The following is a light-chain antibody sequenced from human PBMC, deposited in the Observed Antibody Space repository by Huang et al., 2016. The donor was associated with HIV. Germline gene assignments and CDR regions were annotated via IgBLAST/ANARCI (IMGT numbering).Light chain of an antibody. CDR2: GAS. CDR1: QSVYSSY. Sequence: EIVLTQSPGTLSLSSGESATLSCRASQSVYSSYVAWYQQKPGPAPRLLIAGASSRATGIPDRFRGSGSGTDFTLTITRLEPEDFAVYDCQQYGSSLTFGQGTKVEIK. J-gene: IGKJ1*01. V-gene: IGKV3-20*01. CDR3: QQYGSSLT.